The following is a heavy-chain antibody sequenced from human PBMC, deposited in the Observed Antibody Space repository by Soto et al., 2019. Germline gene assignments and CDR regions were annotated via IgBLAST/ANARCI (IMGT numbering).Heavy chain of an antibody. D-gene: IGHD3-10*01. Sequence: XGTLRLSFAVSGVTLGSYWRSWVRQAPGKGLGWLATINMDASEKKYVDSVKGRFTMSRDNAKNSLYLQMDSLRAEDTAVYYCARDSKYGWGASVNQYLDHWGHGTLVTVPS. CDR1: GVTLGSYW. CDR2: INMDASEK. CDR3: ARDSKYGWGASVNQYLDH. V-gene: IGHV3-7*01. J-gene: IGHJ4*01.